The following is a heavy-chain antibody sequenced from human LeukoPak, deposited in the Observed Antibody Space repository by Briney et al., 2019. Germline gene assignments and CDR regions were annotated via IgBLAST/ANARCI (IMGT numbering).Heavy chain of an antibody. Sequence: SETLSLTCTVSGGSISSSSYYWGWIRQPPGKGLEWIGYIYYSGSTNYNPSLKSRVTISVDTSKNQFSLKLSSVTAADTAVYYCARRKIGANAFDIWGQGTMVTVSS. D-gene: IGHD1-14*01. J-gene: IGHJ3*02. CDR1: GGSISSSSYY. CDR2: IYYSGST. CDR3: ARRKIGANAFDI. V-gene: IGHV4-61*05.